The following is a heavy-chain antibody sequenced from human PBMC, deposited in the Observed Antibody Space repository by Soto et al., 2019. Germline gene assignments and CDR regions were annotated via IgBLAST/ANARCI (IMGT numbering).Heavy chain of an antibody. V-gene: IGHV3-30*18. Sequence: GGSLRLSCAASGFTFSSYGMHWVRQAPGKGLEWVAVISYDGSNKYYADSVKGRFTISRDNSKNTLYLQMNSLRAEDTAVYYCAKPQGEDDYVWGSYRYAFYFDYWGQGTLVTVSS. CDR3: AKPQGEDDYVWGSYRYAFYFDY. J-gene: IGHJ4*02. D-gene: IGHD3-16*02. CDR2: ISYDGSNK. CDR1: GFTFSSYG.